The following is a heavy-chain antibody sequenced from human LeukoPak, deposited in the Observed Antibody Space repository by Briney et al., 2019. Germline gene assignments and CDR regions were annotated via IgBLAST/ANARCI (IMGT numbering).Heavy chain of an antibody. Sequence: PSETLSLTCTVSGGSISSSSYYWGWIRQPPGKGLEWIGSIYYSGSTYYNPSLKSRVTISVDTSKNQFSLKLSSVTAADTAVYYCARQELERGMDVWGQGTTVTVSS. CDR2: IYYSGST. J-gene: IGHJ6*02. V-gene: IGHV4-39*01. D-gene: IGHD1-1*01. CDR1: GGSISSSSYY. CDR3: ARQELERGMDV.